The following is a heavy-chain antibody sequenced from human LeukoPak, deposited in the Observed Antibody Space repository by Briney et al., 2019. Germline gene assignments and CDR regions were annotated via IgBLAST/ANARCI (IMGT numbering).Heavy chain of an antibody. J-gene: IGHJ6*03. CDR2: ISSSSSYI. V-gene: IGHV3-21*01. CDR1: GFTFSSYS. D-gene: IGHD3-9*01. CDR3: ARDKYYDILTGYYMDV. Sequence: GGSLRLSCAASGFTFSSYSMNWVRQAPGKGLEWVSSISSSSSYIYYADSVKGRFTISRDNAKNSLYLQMNSLRAEDTAVYYCARDKYYDILTGYYMDVWGKGTTVTVSS.